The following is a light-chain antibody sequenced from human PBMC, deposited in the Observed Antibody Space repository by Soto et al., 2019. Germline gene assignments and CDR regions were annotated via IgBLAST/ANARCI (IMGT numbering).Light chain of an antibody. CDR2: EVT. CDR1: SSDVGTYNY. J-gene: IGLJ1*01. V-gene: IGLV2-14*01. Sequence: LTQPASVSGSPGQSITISCTGTSSDVGTYNYVSWYQQHPGKAPKVMIYEVTYRPSGVSNRFSGSKSGNTASLTISGLQAEDEAEYYCSSYTGSSTLYVFGTGTKVTV. CDR3: SSYTGSSTLYV.